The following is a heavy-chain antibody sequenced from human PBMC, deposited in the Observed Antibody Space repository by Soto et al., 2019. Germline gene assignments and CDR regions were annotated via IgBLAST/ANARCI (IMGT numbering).Heavy chain of an antibody. Sequence: PGGSLILSCIASGFTFSDYTMKWVRQAPGKGLEWVSSISRESSYIYYVDSVKGRFTISRDNAKNLVILQMAGLRVDDTGVYFCAVGAAGLTYQYGVDVCGRGTTVTVSS. CDR3: AVGAAGLTYQYGVDV. J-gene: IGHJ6*02. D-gene: IGHD1-26*01. CDR2: ISRESSYI. V-gene: IGHV3-21*01. CDR1: GFTFSDYT.